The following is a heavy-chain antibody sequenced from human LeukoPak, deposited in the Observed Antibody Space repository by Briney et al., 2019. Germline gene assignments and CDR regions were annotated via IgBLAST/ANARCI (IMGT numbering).Heavy chain of an antibody. V-gene: IGHV4-39*07. CDR3: AGDYGDYGFDY. Sequence: SETLSLTCTVSGGSISSSSYYWGWIRQPPGKGLEWIGSIYYSGSTYYNPSLKSRVTISVDTSKNQFSLKLSSVTAADTAVYYCAGDYGDYGFDYWGQGTLVTVSS. CDR2: IYYSGST. D-gene: IGHD4-17*01. CDR1: GGSISSSSYY. J-gene: IGHJ4*02.